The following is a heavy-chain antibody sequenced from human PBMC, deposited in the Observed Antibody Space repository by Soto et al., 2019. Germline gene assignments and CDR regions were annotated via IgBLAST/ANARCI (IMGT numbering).Heavy chain of an antibody. Sequence: SVKVSCKASGFTFFTSAVQWVRQARGQRLEWIGWIVVGSGNTNYAQKFEERVTITRDMSTNTAYMELTGLTSDDTAVYYCASDHRDNLEDYFDTSGYIDYWGQGTLVTVSS. CDR2: IVVGSGNT. J-gene: IGHJ4*02. CDR1: GFTFFTSA. CDR3: ASDHRDNLEDYFDTSGYIDY. D-gene: IGHD3-22*01. V-gene: IGHV1-58*01.